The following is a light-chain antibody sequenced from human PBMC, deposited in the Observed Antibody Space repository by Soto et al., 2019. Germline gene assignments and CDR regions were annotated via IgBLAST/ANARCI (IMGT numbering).Light chain of an antibody. CDR2: GAS. CDR3: QQYGSSRFT. CDR1: QSVSSNY. Sequence: IVLTQSPGTLSLSPGERATLSCRARQSVSSNYLAWYQQKPGQAPRLLIYGASSRATGIPDRFSGSGSGTDFTLTISRLELEDFAVYYCQQYGSSRFTFGPGTKVDIK. V-gene: IGKV3-20*01. J-gene: IGKJ3*01.